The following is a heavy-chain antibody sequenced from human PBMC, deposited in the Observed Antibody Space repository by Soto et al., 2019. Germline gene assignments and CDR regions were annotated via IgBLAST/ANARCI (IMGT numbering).Heavy chain of an antibody. CDR1: GGSISSYY. J-gene: IGHJ3*02. V-gene: IGHV4-59*01. CDR2: IYYSGST. D-gene: IGHD6-13*01. CDR3: ARVSRYSSSWRYDAFDI. Sequence: SETLSLTCTVSGGSISSYYWSWIRQPPGKGLEWIGYIYYSGSTNYNPSLKSRVTISVDTSKNQFSLKLSSVTAADTAVYYCARVSRYSSSWRYDAFDIWGQGTMVTVS.